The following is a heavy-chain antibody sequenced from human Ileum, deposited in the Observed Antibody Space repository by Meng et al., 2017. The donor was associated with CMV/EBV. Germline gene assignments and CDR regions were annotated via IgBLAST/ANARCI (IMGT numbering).Heavy chain of an antibody. D-gene: IGHD3-10*01. CDR1: GYTFTGYY. V-gene: IGHV1-2*02. CDR3: ARQLPRRMVRGAPGGGWFDP. CDR2: INPNSGGT. J-gene: IGHJ5*02. Sequence: ASVKVSCKASGYTFTGYYMHWVRQAPGQGLEWMGWINPNSGGTNYAQKFQGRVTMTRDTSISTAYMKLSRLRSDDTAVYYCARQLPRRMVRGAPGGGWFDPWGQGTLVTVSS.